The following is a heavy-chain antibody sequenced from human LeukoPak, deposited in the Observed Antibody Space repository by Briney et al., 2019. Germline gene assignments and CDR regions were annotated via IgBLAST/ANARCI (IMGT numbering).Heavy chain of an antibody. CDR2: INHSGST. D-gene: IGHD6-19*01. CDR1: GGSFSGYY. V-gene: IGHV4-34*01. Sequence: SETLSLTCAVYGGSFSGYYWSWIRQPPGKGLEWIGEINHSGSTNYNPSLKSRVTISVDTSKNQLSLKLSSVTAADTAVYYCASRIAVAGTIDPWGQGALVTVSS. CDR3: ASRIAVAGTIDP. J-gene: IGHJ5*02.